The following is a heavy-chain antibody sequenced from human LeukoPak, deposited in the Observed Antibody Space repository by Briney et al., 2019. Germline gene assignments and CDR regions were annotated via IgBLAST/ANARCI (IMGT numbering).Heavy chain of an antibody. V-gene: IGHV4-4*09. CDR3: ARHSSPSSLSFFDI. J-gene: IGHJ4*02. CDR2: IYTSETA. CDR1: GASISSYY. D-gene: IGHD2-2*01. Sequence: ETLSLTCTVSGASISSYYWSWIPQTPGKGLESIGYIYTSETANFTPALRSRVTISIDMSKNQVSLRLSSVTAADTALYYCARHSSPSSLSFFDIWGQGRLVIVSS.